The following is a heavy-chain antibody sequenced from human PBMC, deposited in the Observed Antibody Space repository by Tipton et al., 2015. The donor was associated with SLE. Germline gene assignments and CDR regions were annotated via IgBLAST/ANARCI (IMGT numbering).Heavy chain of an antibody. Sequence: SLRLSCAASGFTVSSNYMSWVRQAPGKGLEWVSVIYSGGSTYYAGSVKGRFTISRDNSKNTLYLQMNSLRAEDTAVYYCARESTVTTSDYWGQGTLVTVSS. CDR3: ARESTVTTSDY. V-gene: IGHV3-53*05. CDR2: IYSGGST. J-gene: IGHJ4*02. D-gene: IGHD4-17*01. CDR1: GFTVSSNY.